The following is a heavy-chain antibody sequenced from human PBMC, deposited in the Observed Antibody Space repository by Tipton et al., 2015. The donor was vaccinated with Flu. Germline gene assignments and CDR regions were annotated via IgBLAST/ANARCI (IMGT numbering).Heavy chain of an antibody. D-gene: IGHD2-2*01. CDR3: TTHPSSTICS. J-gene: IGHJ5*02. Sequence: GSLRLSCAASGFTFSSSWMHWVRQAPGKGLVWVSRINSDGSNPGYADSVKGRFTISRDNAKNTLYLQMDSLRAEDTAVYYCTTHPSSTICSWGQGTLVTVSS. V-gene: IGHV3-74*01. CDR2: INSDGSNP. CDR1: GFTFSSSW.